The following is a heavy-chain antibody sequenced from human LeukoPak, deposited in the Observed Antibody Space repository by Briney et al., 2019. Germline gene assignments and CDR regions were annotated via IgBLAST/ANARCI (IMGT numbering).Heavy chain of an antibody. CDR1: GGPISSYH. CDR2: IYHSGST. D-gene: IGHD3-10*01. V-gene: IGHV4-38-2*02. CDR3: ARVKLLWFGEYNWFDP. Sequence: SETLSLTCTVSGGPISSYHWRWIRQPPGKGLEWIGSIYHSGSTYYNPSLKSRVTISVDTSKNQFSLKLSSVTAADTAVYYCARVKLLWFGEYNWFDPGGQGTLVTVSS. J-gene: IGHJ5*02.